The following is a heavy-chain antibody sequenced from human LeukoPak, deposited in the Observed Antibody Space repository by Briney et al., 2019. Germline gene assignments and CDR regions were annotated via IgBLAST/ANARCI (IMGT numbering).Heavy chain of an antibody. V-gene: IGHV3-7*01. J-gene: IGHJ5*02. CDR2: IKRDGSDK. Sequence: GGSLRLSCAASGFTFNNYWMSWVRQAPGKGLEWLANIKRDGSDKYYVGSVEGRFTISRDNAKNSLYLQMNSLRAEDTAVYYCAREQGNLWFGEPSSNWFDPWGQGTLVTVSS. CDR1: GFTFNNYW. D-gene: IGHD3-10*01. CDR3: AREQGNLWFGEPSSNWFDP.